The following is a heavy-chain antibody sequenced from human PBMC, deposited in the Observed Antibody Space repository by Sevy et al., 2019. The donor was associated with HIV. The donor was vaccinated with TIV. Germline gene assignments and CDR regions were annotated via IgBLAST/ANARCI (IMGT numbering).Heavy chain of an antibody. J-gene: IGHJ6*03. V-gene: IGHV3-21*01. D-gene: IGHD6-13*01. Sequence: GGSLRLSCAASGFTFSSYSMNWVRQAPGKGLEWVSSISSSSSYIYYADSVKGRFTISRDNAKNSLYLQMNGLRAEDTAVYYCASFAAGTTRYYYYYMDVWGKGTTVTVSS. CDR3: ASFAAGTTRYYYYYMDV. CDR1: GFTFSSYS. CDR2: ISSSSSYI.